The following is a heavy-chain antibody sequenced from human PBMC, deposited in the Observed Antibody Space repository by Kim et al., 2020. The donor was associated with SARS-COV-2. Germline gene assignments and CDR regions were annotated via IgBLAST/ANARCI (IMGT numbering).Heavy chain of an antibody. CDR2: IYYSGST. CDR1: GGSISSYY. J-gene: IGHJ6*02. Sequence: SETLSLTCTVSGGSISSYYWSWIRQPPGKGLEWIGYIYYSGSTNYNPSLKSRVTISVDTSKNQFSLKLSSVTAADTAVYYCARYDPKYYYYYGMDVWGQGTTVTVSS. V-gene: IGHV4-59*01. D-gene: IGHD1-1*01. CDR3: ARYDPKYYYYYGMDV.